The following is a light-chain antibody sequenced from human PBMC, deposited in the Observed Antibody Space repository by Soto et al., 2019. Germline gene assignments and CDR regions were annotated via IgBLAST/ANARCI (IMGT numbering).Light chain of an antibody. V-gene: IGKV1-39*01. Sequence: DIQMTQSPSSLSASVGDSVIITCRASQSISNYLNWYQQKPGKAPKXLIFAASSLQSGVPSRFSGSGSGTNFTLTISSLQPEDGAAYDGQQSYSAPITFGQGTRLEIK. J-gene: IGKJ5*01. CDR2: AAS. CDR1: QSISNY. CDR3: QQSYSAPIT.